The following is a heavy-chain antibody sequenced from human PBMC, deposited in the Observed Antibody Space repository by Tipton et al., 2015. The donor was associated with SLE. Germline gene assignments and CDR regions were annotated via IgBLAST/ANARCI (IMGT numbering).Heavy chain of an antibody. CDR1: GFTVSTNY. D-gene: IGHD3-3*01. V-gene: IGHV3-53*04. CDR2: IYSGGST. J-gene: IGHJ3*02. Sequence: QLVQSGGGLVQPGGSLRLSCVPSGFTVSTNYMTWVRQAPGKGLEWVSVIYSGGSTSYADFVRGRFTISRDSLKNTVYLQMNSLRAEDTAMYFCARDSDCDFWRGHLDAFDMWGQGSMFTVSS. CDR3: ARDSDCDFWRGHLDAFDM.